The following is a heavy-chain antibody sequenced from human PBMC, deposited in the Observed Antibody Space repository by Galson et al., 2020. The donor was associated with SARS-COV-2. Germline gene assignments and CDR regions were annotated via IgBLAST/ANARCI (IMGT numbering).Heavy chain of an antibody. J-gene: IGHJ4*02. Sequence: ETSETLSLTFTASGGSISSYYWSWIRQPPGKGLEWIGYIYYSGSTNYNPPLNSRVTISVDTSKNQISLKLSPVTAADTAVYYCARVSGYLGGFGYWGQGTLVTVSS. CDR3: ARVSGYLGGFGY. V-gene: IGHV4-59*01. D-gene: IGHD5-12*01. CDR2: IYYSGST. CDR1: GGSISSYY.